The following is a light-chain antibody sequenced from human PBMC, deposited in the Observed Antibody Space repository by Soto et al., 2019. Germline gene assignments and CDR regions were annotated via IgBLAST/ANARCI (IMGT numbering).Light chain of an antibody. CDR1: QSVSSN. J-gene: IGKJ2*01. CDR3: QQYGSAPYT. Sequence: EIVMTQSPATLSVSPGERATLSCRASQSVSSNLAWYQQKPGQAPRLLIYGASSRATGIPDRFMGSRSGTDFTLTISRLEPEDFAVYFCQQYGSAPYTFGQGTKVDIK. CDR2: GAS. V-gene: IGKV3-20*01.